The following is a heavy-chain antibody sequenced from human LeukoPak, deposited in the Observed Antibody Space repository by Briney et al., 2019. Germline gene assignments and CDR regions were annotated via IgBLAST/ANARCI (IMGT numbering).Heavy chain of an antibody. CDR3: ARAPGYSSG. J-gene: IGHJ4*02. D-gene: IGHD6-25*01. CDR1: GFTFSDYY. Sequence: PGGSLRLSCVASGFTFSDYYMSWMRQAPGKGLEWVSYISSSDYTNYADSVRGRFTISRDNARNSLYLQMNSLRAEDTAFYYCARAPGYSSGWGQGTLVTVSS. V-gene: IGHV3-11*06. CDR2: ISSSDYT.